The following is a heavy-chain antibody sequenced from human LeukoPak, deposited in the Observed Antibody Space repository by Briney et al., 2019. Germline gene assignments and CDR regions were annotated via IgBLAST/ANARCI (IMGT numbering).Heavy chain of an antibody. J-gene: IGHJ3*02. D-gene: IGHD3-3*01. V-gene: IGHV3-30*03. CDR2: LSSDGSNK. CDR3: ARDAGHHYDFWSGYFSSDAGRPFDI. CDR1: GFIVNSYG. Sequence: PGGSLRLSCVASGFIVNSYGMHWVRQAPGKGLEWVAVLSSDGSNKYYADSVKGRFTISRDNSKNTLYLQMNSLRAEDTAVYYCARDAGHHYDFWSGYFSSDAGRPFDIWGHGTMVTVSS.